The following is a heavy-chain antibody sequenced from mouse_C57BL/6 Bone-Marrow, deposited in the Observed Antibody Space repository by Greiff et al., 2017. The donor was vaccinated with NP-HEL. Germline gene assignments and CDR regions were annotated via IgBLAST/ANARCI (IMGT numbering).Heavy chain of an antibody. D-gene: IGHD1-1*02. CDR2: SRNKANDYTT. V-gene: IGHV7-1*01. CDR1: GFTFSDFY. J-gene: IGHJ3*01. Sequence: DVKLVESGGGLVQSGRSLRLSCATSGFTFSDFYMEWVRQAPGKGLEWIAASRNKANDYTTEYSASVKGRFIVSRDTSQSILYLQMNALRAEDTAIYYCARDAGVAPFAYWGQGTLVTVSA. CDR3: ARDAGVAPFAY.